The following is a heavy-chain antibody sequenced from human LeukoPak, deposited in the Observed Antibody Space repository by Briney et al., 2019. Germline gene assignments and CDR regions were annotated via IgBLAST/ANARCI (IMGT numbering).Heavy chain of an antibody. CDR1: GGTFSNDA. J-gene: IGHJ4*02. Sequence: ASVKVSCKASGGTFSNDAISWVRQAPGQGLEWMGRVIPTLGIALYAQRFKGRVTITADKSTSTAYMELSSLTFEDTAVYFCARETTVTKGDYWGQGTLVTVSS. CDR3: ARETTVTKGDY. V-gene: IGHV1-69*04. D-gene: IGHD4-17*01. CDR2: VIPTLGIA.